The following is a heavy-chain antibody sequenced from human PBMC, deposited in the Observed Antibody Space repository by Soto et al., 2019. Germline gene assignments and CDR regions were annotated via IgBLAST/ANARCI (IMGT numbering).Heavy chain of an antibody. D-gene: IGHD3-22*01. CDR2: VYYSGST. J-gene: IGHJ3*02. CDR1: GGSISSSSYY. CDR3: ARQTDSYYTFDAFDI. V-gene: IGHV4-39*01. Sequence: SETLSLTCTVSGGSISSSSYYWDWIRQPPGKGLEWIGNVYYSGSTNYNPSLESRVTISVDTSKNQFSLKLSSVTAADTAVYYCARQTDSYYTFDAFDIWGQGTMVTVS.